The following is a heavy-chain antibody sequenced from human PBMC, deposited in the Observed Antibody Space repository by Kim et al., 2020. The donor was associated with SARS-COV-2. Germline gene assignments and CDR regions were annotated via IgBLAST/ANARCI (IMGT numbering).Heavy chain of an antibody. CDR2: IIPIVGAP. V-gene: IGHV1-69*13. J-gene: IGHJ4*02. Sequence: SVKVSCKASGGGFSSFSINWLRQAPGQGLEWMGGIIPIVGAPNYAQEFQGRVTITADRSTSTAYMELSTLRYDDTAFYFCARDYSISYSGSPSAFDHGGQGPLVTVSS. CDR3: ARDYSISYSGSPSAFDH. CDR1: GGGFSSFS. D-gene: IGHD1-26*01.